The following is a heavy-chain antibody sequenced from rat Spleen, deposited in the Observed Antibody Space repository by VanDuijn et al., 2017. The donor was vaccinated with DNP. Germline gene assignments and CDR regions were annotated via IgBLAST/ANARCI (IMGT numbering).Heavy chain of an antibody. CDR2: ISYDGSST. Sequence: EVQLVESGGGPVQPGRSLKLSCLASGFIFSNYWMTWIRQAPGKGLEWVATISYDGSSTYYRDSVKGRFTISRDNAKSTLYLQMDSLTSEDTATYYCARGADGFDYWGQGVMVTVSS. CDR1: GFIFSNYW. D-gene: IGHD1-6*01. CDR3: ARGADGFDY. J-gene: IGHJ2*01. V-gene: IGHV5-31*01.